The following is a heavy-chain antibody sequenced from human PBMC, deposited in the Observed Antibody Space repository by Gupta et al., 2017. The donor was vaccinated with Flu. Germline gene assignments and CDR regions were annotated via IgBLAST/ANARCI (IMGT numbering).Heavy chain of an antibody. V-gene: IGHV3-23*01. D-gene: IGHD3-16*01. CDR2: ISGRGRKT. CDR3: AKGAKWAYAI. J-gene: IGHJ3*02. Sequence: EVQLLESGGGLAQPGGSLRPSCAASGFTFSSYAMRWVRQAPGKGLEWVSTISGRGRKTDDADSVKGRFNISGHSSKKTVYVKMRRLRTEDTAIYDGAKGAKWAYAIGGQVTMVTVCS. CDR1: GFTFSSYA.